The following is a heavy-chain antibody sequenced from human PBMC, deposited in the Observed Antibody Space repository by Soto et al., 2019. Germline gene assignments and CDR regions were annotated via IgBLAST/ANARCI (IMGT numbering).Heavy chain of an antibody. D-gene: IGHD3-22*01. CDR2: ISGSGGST. CDR3: AKGPNYYYSRVPQADP. V-gene: IGHV3-23*01. CDR1: GFTFSSYA. Sequence: AGGSLRLSSEASGFTFSSYAMSWVRQAPGKGLEWVSAISGSGGSTYYADSVKGRFTISRDNSKNTLYLQMNSLRAEDTAVYYCAKGPNYYYSRVPQADPWGQGTLVTVSS. J-gene: IGHJ5*02.